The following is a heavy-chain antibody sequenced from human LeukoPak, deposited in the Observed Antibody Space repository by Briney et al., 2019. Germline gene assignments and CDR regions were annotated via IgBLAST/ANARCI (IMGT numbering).Heavy chain of an antibody. Sequence: GGSLRLSCVASGFTFSSYAMHWVRQAPGKGLEWVAVISYDGSNKYYADSVKGRFTISRDNSKNTLYLQMNSLRAEDTAVYYCAACGGSSTSCYFDPWGQGTLVTVSS. V-gene: IGHV3-30-3*01. CDR2: ISYDGSNK. D-gene: IGHD2-2*01. CDR3: AACGGSSTSCYFDP. J-gene: IGHJ5*02. CDR1: GFTFSSYA.